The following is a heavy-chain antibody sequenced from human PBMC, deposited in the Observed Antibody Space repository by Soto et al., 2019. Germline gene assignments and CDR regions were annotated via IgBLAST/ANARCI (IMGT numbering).Heavy chain of an antibody. CDR3: ARDWRYNWNYGEGYYFDY. CDR2: IIPIFGTA. Sequence: ASVKVSGKASGGTFSSYAISWVRQAPGQGLEWMGGIIPIFGTANYAQKFQGRVTITADESTSTAYMELSSLRSEDTAVYYCARDWRYNWNYGEGYYFDYWGQGTLVTAPQ. CDR1: GGTFSSYA. V-gene: IGHV1-69*13. J-gene: IGHJ4*02. D-gene: IGHD1-7*01.